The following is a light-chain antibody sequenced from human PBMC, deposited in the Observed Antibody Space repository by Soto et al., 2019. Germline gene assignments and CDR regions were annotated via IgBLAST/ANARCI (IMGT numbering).Light chain of an antibody. CDR3: SSYTSSSTLV. CDR1: SSNIGSNT. V-gene: IGLV1-44*01. J-gene: IGLJ2*01. Sequence: QSVLTQPPSASGTPGQRVTISCSGSSSNIGSNTVNWYQQLPGTAPKLLIHSNNQRPSGVPDRFSGSKSGTSASLAISGLQAEDEADYYCSSYTSSSTLVFGGGTKLTVL. CDR2: SNN.